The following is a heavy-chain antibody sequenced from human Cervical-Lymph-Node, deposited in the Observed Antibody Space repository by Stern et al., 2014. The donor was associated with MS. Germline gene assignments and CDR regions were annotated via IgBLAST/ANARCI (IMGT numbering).Heavy chain of an antibody. CDR2: TNHIGSS. J-gene: IGHJ5*02. CDR3: ASAGDGSSQHNWFDA. D-gene: IGHD6-13*01. Sequence: HVQLQQWGAGPLKPSETLSLTCAVRGGSFSGTYWSWIRQPQGKGLEWIGETNHIGSSNYNPSLKSRVTLLRETSRNGFPLRLRSGTAADTAVYYCASAGDGSSQHNWFDAWGQGALVTVSS. CDR1: GGSFSGTY. V-gene: IGHV4-34*01.